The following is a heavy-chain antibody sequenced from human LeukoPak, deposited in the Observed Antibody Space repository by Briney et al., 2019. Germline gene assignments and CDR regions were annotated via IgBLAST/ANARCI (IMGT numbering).Heavy chain of an antibody. D-gene: IGHD3/OR15-3a*01. V-gene: IGHV5-51*01. J-gene: IGHJ4*02. CDR3: ASRNMIFGNYFDY. Sequence: GESLKISCKGSGYSFTSYWIGWVRQMPGKGLEWMGIIYPGDSDTRYSPSFQGQVTISADKSISAAYLQWSSLKASDTAMYYCASRNMIFGNYFDYWGQGTLVTVSS. CDR2: IYPGDSDT. CDR1: GYSFTSYW.